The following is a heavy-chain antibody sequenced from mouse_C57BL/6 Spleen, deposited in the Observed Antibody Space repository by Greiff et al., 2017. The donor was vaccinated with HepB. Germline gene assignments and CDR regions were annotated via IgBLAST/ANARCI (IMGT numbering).Heavy chain of an antibody. CDR2: IYPGSGNT. D-gene: IGHD2-2*01. CDR3: ARPYGYDGAWFAY. CDR1: GYTFTDYY. V-gene: IGHV1-76*01. J-gene: IGHJ3*01. Sequence: QVQLKQSGAELVRPGASVKLSCKASGYTFTDYYINWVKQRPGQGLEWIARIYPGSGNTYYNEKFKGKATLTAEKSSSTAYMQLSSLTSEDSAVYFCARPYGYDGAWFAYWGQGTLVTVSA.